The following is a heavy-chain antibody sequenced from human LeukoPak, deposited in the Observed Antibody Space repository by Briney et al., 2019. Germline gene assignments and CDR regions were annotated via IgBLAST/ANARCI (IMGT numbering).Heavy chain of an antibody. CDR1: GFTFSSYG. CDR2: IRYDGSNK. D-gene: IGHD3-16*01. Sequence: GGSLRLSGAASGFTFSSYGMHWVRQAPGKGLVWVAFIRYDGSNKYYADSVKGRFTISRDNSKNTLYLQMNSLRAEDTAVYYCAKTYYDYVWGSYPNGDYWGQGTLVTVSS. J-gene: IGHJ4*02. V-gene: IGHV3-30*02. CDR3: AKTYYDYVWGSYPNGDY.